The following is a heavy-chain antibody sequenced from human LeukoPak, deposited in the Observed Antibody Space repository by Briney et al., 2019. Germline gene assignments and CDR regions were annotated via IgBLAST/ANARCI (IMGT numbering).Heavy chain of an antibody. CDR3: ANNKLGFDAFDI. D-gene: IGHD7-27*01. CDR1: GYTFTSYY. V-gene: IGHV1-46*01. J-gene: IGHJ3*02. Sequence: GASVKVSCKASGYTFTSYYMHWVRQAPGQGLEWMGIINPSGGSTSYAQKFQGRVTMTRDTPTSTVYMELSSLRSEDTAVYYCANNKLGFDAFDIWGQGTMVTVSS. CDR2: INPSGGST.